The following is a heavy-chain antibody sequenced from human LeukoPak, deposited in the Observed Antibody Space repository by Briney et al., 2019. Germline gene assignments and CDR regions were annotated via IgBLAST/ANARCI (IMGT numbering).Heavy chain of an antibody. D-gene: IGHD5-12*01. CDR3: GSSVGYRGYDRQSCYYYYGMDL. Sequence: GGSLRLSCAASGFTFSSYSMNWVRQAPGKGLEWVSSISSSSGYIYYADSVKGRFTISRDNAKNSLYLQMNRLRAEDTAVYYCGSSVGYRGYDRQSCYYYYGMDLWGQGTGVSVS. V-gene: IGHV3-21*01. CDR2: ISSSSGYI. CDR1: GFTFSSYS. J-gene: IGHJ6*02.